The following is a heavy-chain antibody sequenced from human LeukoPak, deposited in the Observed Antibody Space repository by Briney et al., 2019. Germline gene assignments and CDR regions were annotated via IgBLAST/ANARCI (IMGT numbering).Heavy chain of an antibody. Sequence: GESLKISCKGSGYSFTSYWIGWGRQMPGKGLEWMGIIYPGDSDTRYSPSFQGQVTISADKSISTAYLQWSSLKASDTAMYYCARSSRGPLWFGELLSSYYYGVDVWGQGATVTVSS. CDR2: IYPGDSDT. D-gene: IGHD3-10*01. CDR3: ARSSRGPLWFGELLSSYYYGVDV. V-gene: IGHV5-51*01. CDR1: GYSFTSYW. J-gene: IGHJ6*02.